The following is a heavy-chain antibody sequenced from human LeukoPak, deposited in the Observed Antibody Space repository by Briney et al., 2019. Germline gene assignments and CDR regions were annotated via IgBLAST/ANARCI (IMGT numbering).Heavy chain of an antibody. CDR3: ARGYSSSWYDDFDY. J-gene: IGHJ4*02. CDR2: ISYDGSNK. V-gene: IGHV3-30-3*01. Sequence: GRSLRLSCAASGFTFSSYAMHWVRQAPGKGLEWVAVISYDGSNKYYADSVKGRFTISRDNSKNTLYLQTNSLRAEDTAVYYCARGYSSSWYDDFDYWGQGTLVTVSS. CDR1: GFTFSSYA. D-gene: IGHD6-13*01.